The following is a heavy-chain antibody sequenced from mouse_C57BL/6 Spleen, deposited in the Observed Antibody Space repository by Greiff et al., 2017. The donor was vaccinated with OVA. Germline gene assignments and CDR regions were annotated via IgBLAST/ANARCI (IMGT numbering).Heavy chain of an antibody. J-gene: IGHJ1*03. CDR1: GFTFSSYG. Sequence: EVHLVESGGDLVKPGGSLKLSCAASGFTFSSYGMSWVRQTPDKRLEWVATISSGGSYTYYPDSVKGRFTISRDNAKNTLYLQMSSLESEDTAMEYCARHPYSPYEYDGNWYFDVWGTGTTVTVSS. CDR2: ISSGGSYT. CDR3: ARHPYSPYEYDGNWYFDV. V-gene: IGHV5-6*01. D-gene: IGHD2-4*01.